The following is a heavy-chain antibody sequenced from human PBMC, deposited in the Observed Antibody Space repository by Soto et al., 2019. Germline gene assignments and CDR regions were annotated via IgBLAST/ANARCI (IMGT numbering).Heavy chain of an antibody. CDR3: ARGLHDYYDSSGYISDY. J-gene: IGHJ4*02. Sequence: RYRCRVSKAPGKGLEWFSVIYSGGSTYYADSVKGRFTISRDNSKNTLYLQMNSLRAEDTAVYYCARGLHDYYDSSGYISDYWGQRTLVTVPS. V-gene: IGHV3-53*01. D-gene: IGHD3-22*01. CDR2: IYSGGST. CDR1: RY.